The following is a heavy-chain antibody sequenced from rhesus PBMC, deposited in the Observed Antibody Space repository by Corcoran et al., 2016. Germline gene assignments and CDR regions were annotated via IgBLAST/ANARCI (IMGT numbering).Heavy chain of an antibody. CDR2: IHSGGGST. V-gene: IGHV3S5*01. Sequence: EVQLVETGGGLVQHGGSLKLSCAASGFTFSSYGMSWVREAPGKGLESVSPIHSGGGSTYYADSVKGRSTSARDNSKNTRSLQLNSLRAEYTAVYYCSNVYSNPPYWGQGVLVTVSS. D-gene: IGHD4-23*01. J-gene: IGHJ4*01. CDR3: SNVYSNPPY. CDR1: GFTFSSYG.